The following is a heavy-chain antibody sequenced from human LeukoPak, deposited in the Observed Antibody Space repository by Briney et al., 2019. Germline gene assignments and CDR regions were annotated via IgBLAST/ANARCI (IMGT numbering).Heavy chain of an antibody. CDR2: IYPADSET. J-gene: IGHJ3*02. Sequence: PGEPLPISGKASGYIFTTYCSGWVRQMPGKGLDWMGIIYPADSETRHHPPLHGQVTISADKSLSTASLQWSSLNAEDTGMYYCARQSVAGRYDAFDIRGQGTMVNVSS. D-gene: IGHD6-19*01. CDR3: ARQSVAGRYDAFDI. V-gene: IGHV5-51*01. CDR1: GYIFTTYC.